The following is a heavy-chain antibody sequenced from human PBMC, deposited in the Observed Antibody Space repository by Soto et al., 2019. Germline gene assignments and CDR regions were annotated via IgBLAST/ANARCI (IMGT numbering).Heavy chain of an antibody. CDR2: IYYSGRT. J-gene: IGHJ3*02. CDR3: AIHTLYCGGDCYLGGLDAFDI. CDR1: GGSISSSSYY. D-gene: IGHD2-21*01. V-gene: IGHV4-39*01. Sequence: SETLSLTCTVSGGSISSSSYYWGWIRQPPGKGLEWLGSIYYSGRTYYNPSLKSRVTISVDTSKNQFSLKLSSVTAADTAVYYYAIHTLYCGGDCYLGGLDAFDIWRQETMVTVSS.